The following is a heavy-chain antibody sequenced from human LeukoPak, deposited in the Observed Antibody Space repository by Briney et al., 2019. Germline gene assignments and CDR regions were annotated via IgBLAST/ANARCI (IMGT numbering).Heavy chain of an antibody. CDR2: ISGSGGST. D-gene: IGHD1-26*01. V-gene: IGHV3-23*01. Sequence: GGSLRLSCAASGFTFSSYAMSGVRQAPGKGLEWVSAISGSGGSTYYADSVKGRFTISRDNPKNPLYLQMNSLRAEDTAVYYCARDRGGSYSEIDYWGQGTLVTVSS. CDR1: GFTFSSYA. J-gene: IGHJ4*02. CDR3: ARDRGGSYSEIDY.